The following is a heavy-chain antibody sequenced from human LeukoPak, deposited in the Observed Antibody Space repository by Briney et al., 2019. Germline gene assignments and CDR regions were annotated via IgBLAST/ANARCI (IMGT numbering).Heavy chain of an antibody. CDR3: ARVLRYCSGGNCYSGGLGYMDV. CDR2: IIPIFGTT. CDR1: GGTFNSYA. J-gene: IGHJ6*03. D-gene: IGHD2-15*01. V-gene: IGHV1-69*06. Sequence: ASVKVSCKASGGTFNSYAISWVRQAPGQGLEWMGGIIPIFGTTNYARKFRGRVTLTADKSTRTAYMELSSLRSEDTAVYYCARVLRYCSGGNCYSGGLGYMDVWGKGTTVTISS.